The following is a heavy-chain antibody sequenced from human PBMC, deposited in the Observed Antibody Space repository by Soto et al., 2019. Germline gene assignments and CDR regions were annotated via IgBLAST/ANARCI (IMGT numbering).Heavy chain of an antibody. CDR1: ADTFNNYG. Sequence: EQSRPEVKKPGSSVKVSCKASADTFNNYGFSWVRQAPGQGLECVGGVVPLLGSATYAQKFQGRATVSADESASTVYLELTNLQSDDTAIFYCASGIAVDRFEFWGLGTLVIVS. V-gene: IGHV1-69*01. CDR2: VVPLLGSA. CDR3: ASGIAVDRFEF. J-gene: IGHJ4*01. D-gene: IGHD2-15*01.